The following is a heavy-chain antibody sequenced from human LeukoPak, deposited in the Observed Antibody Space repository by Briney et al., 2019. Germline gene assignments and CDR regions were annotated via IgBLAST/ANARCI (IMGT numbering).Heavy chain of an antibody. CDR2: ISAYNGNT. CDR3: ASGSRAAYDYGGNLPFDY. Sequence: ASVKVSCKASGYTFTSYGISWVRQAPGQGLEWMGWISAYNGNTNYAQKLQGRVTMTTDTSTSTAYMELRSLRSDDTAVYYCASGSRAAYDYGGNLPFDYWGQGTLVTVSS. D-gene: IGHD4-23*01. CDR1: GYTFTSYG. V-gene: IGHV1-18*01. J-gene: IGHJ4*02.